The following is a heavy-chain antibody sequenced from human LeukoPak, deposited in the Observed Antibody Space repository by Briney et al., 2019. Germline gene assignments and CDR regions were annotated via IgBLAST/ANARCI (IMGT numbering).Heavy chain of an antibody. D-gene: IGHD3-10*01. Sequence: GGSLRLSCSASGLTVTNAWMNWVRQAPGEGLVWVGRIASKTDGGATDYAAPVKGRFTISRDDSKNTLNLQMNSLKTEDTAVYYCTTGIRGDWGQGTLVTVSS. V-gene: IGHV3-15*07. CDR2: IASKTDGGAT. CDR3: TTGIRGD. CDR1: GLTVTNAW. J-gene: IGHJ4*02.